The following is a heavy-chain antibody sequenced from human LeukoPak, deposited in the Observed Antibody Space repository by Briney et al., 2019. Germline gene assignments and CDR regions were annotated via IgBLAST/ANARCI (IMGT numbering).Heavy chain of an antibody. CDR1: GFTFSSYA. CDR2: ISYDGSNK. V-gene: IGHV3-30*04. Sequence: GGSLRLSCAASGFTFSSYAMHWVRQAPGKGLEWVAVISYDGSNKYYADSVKGRFTISRDNSKNTLYLQMNSLGAEDTAVYYCAREDYGDYVWGQGTLVTVSS. CDR3: AREDYGDYV. J-gene: IGHJ4*02. D-gene: IGHD4-17*01.